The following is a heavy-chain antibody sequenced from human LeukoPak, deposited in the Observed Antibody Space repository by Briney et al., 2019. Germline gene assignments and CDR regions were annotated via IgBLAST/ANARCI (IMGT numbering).Heavy chain of an antibody. CDR3: ARVGIMVRGVIWFDP. Sequence: SETLSLTCTVSGGSISSYYWSWIRQPPGKGLEWIGYIYYSGSTNYNPSLKSRVTISVETSKNQFSLKLSSVTAADTAVYYWARVGIMVRGVIWFDPWGQGTLVTVSS. V-gene: IGHV4-59*01. D-gene: IGHD3-10*01. J-gene: IGHJ5*02. CDR2: IYYSGST. CDR1: GGSISSYY.